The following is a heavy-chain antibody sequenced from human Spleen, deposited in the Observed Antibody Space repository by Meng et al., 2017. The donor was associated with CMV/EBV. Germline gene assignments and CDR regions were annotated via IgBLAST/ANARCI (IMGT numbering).Heavy chain of an antibody. Sequence: SETLSLTCTVSGGSISSYYWHWIRQPPGQGLEWIGSIYYGGSTSYNPSLKSRVSISVDTSRSQFSLQLSSVTAADTAVYYCASSHGGNPVLYGMDLWGQGTTVTVSS. CDR3: ASSHGGNPVLYGMDL. V-gene: IGHV4-59*01. D-gene: IGHD4-23*01. CDR1: GGSISSYY. CDR2: IYYGGST. J-gene: IGHJ6*02.